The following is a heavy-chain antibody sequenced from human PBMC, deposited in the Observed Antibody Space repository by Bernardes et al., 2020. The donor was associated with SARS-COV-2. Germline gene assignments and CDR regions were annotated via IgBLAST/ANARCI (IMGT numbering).Heavy chain of an antibody. D-gene: IGHD3-10*01. J-gene: IGHJ6*02. CDR1: GYTFTSYD. Sequence: ASVKVSCKASGYTFTSYDINWVRQATGQGLEWMGWMNPNSGNTGYAQKFQGRVTMTRNTSISTAYMELSNLRAEDTAVYYCARDLGDYYESGSYDNVAFFYYGLDVWGQGTTVTVSS. V-gene: IGHV1-8*01. CDR2: MNPNSGNT. CDR3: ARDLGDYYESGSYDNVAFFYYGLDV.